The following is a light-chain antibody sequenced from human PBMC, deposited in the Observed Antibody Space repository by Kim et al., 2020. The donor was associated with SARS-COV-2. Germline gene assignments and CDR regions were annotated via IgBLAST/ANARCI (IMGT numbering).Light chain of an antibody. CDR2: GAS. Sequence: SPGERATRSCRASPSVSSNYLAWYQQKPGQAPRLLIYGASSRATGIPDRFSGNGSGTDFTLTITRLEPEDFAVYYCQQYSSSPATFGQGTKVDIK. V-gene: IGKV3-20*01. CDR3: QQYSSSPAT. CDR1: PSVSSNY. J-gene: IGKJ1*01.